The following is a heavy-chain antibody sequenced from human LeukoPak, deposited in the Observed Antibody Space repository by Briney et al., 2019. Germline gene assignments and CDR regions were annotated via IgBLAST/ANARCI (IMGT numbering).Heavy chain of an antibody. D-gene: IGHD4-11*01. CDR1: GFVSSTYA. CDR3: VKDRYSSAYYFDN. V-gene: IGHV3-23*01. J-gene: IGHJ4*02. Sequence: GGSLRLSCAASGFVSSTYAMSWVRQAPGRGLEWVSGISGSGASTYSANSVKGRFTISRDNSKNTLDLQMNSLRVEDTAIYYCVKDRYSSAYYFDNWGQGTLVTVSS. CDR2: ISGSGAST.